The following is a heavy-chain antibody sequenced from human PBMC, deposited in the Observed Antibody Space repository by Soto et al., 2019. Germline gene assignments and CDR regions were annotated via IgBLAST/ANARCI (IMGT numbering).Heavy chain of an antibody. Sequence: QITLKESGPTLVKPTQTLTLTCTFSGFSLSASGMGVGWIRQPPEKALEWLALIFWDDDKRYSPSLKSRLTVSKDISTHPVVLTLTNVDPVDTAIYYCAHINTATAGHFDYWGQGTLVTVSS. CDR3: AHINTATAGHFDY. J-gene: IGHJ4*02. V-gene: IGHV2-5*02. CDR2: IFWDDDK. CDR1: GFSLSASGMG. D-gene: IGHD2-21*02.